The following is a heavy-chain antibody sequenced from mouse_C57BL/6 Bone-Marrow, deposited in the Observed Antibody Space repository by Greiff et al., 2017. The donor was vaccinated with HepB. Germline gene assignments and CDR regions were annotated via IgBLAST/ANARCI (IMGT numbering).Heavy chain of an antibody. CDR3: ARYYGSRYWYFDV. CDR2: ISYSGST. J-gene: IGHJ1*03. Sequence: EVKLVESGPRLAKPSQTLSLTCSVTGYSITSDYWNWIRKFPGNKLEYMGYISYSGSTYYNPSLKSRISITRDTSKNQYYLQLNSVTTEDTATYYCARYYGSRYWYFDVWGTGTTVTVSS. CDR1: GYSITSDY. D-gene: IGHD1-1*01. V-gene: IGHV3-8*01.